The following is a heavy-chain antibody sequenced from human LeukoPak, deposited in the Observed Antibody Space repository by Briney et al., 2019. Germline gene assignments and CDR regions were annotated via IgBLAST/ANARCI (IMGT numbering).Heavy chain of an antibody. D-gene: IGHD1-1*01. CDR3: ARGQLALYYYNGLDV. CDR1: GDSISSRNYY. V-gene: IGHV4-39*01. Sequence: SETLSLTCTVSGDSISSRNYYWGWIRQPPGKGLEWFGSISYRGNTYYSSSLKSRVTISVDMSKNQFSLRLSSMTAADRAVYYCARGQLALYYYNGLDVWGQGTTVTVSS. J-gene: IGHJ6*02. CDR2: ISYRGNT.